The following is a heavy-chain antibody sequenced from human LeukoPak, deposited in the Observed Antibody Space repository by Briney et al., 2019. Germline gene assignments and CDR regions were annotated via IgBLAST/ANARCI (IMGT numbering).Heavy chain of an antibody. V-gene: IGHV4-59*11. J-gene: IGHJ4*02. CDR3: ARGGDGYNFGDY. Sequence: SETLSLTCTVSGGSIINHFWSWIRQPPGKGLEWIGYIYHSGTISYNPSLKSRVAISVDTSKNQFSLRLISMTSADTAVYYCARGGDGYNFGDYWGQGILVTVSS. CDR2: IYHSGTI. CDR1: GGSIINHF. D-gene: IGHD5-24*01.